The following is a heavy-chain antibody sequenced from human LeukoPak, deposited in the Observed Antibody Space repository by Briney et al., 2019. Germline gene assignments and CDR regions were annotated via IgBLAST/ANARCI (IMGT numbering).Heavy chain of an antibody. CDR1: GGSFSGYY. Sequence: SETLSLTCAVYGGSFSGYYWSWIRQPPGKGLEWIGEINHSGSTNYNPSLKSRVTISVDTSKNQFSLKLSSVTAADTAVYYCARRFNSSGEGGKTFDPWGQGTLVTVSS. J-gene: IGHJ5*02. D-gene: IGHD6-19*01. CDR2: INHSGST. CDR3: ARRFNSSGEGGKTFDP. V-gene: IGHV4-34*01.